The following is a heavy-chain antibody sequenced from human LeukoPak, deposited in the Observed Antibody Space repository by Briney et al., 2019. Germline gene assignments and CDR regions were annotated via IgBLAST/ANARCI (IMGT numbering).Heavy chain of an antibody. V-gene: IGHV4-31*03. CDR1: GGSISSGGYY. J-gene: IGHJ5*02. Sequence: PSETLSLTCTVSGGSISSGGYYWSWIRQHPGKGLEWIGYIYYSGSTYYNPSLKSRVTISVDTSKNQFSLKLSSVTAADTAVYYCARYGKQQPIGAPLNWFDPWGQGTLVTVSS. CDR3: ARYGKQQPIGAPLNWFDP. CDR2: IYYSGST. D-gene: IGHD6-13*01.